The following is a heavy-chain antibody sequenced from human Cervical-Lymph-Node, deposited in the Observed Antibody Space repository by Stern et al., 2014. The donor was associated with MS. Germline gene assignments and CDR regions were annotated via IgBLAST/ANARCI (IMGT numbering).Heavy chain of an antibody. J-gene: IGHJ4*02. D-gene: IGHD4-23*01. Sequence: VQLVESGGVLVKPGGSLRLSCAASGFTFSSYSMNWVRQAPGKGLEWVASISSGGSYIYYADSLKGRFTISRDNAKNSLYLQMNSLRAEDTAVYYCARGRGGNYRYYFDYWGQGTLVTVSS. CDR1: GFTFSSYS. CDR2: ISSGGSYI. CDR3: ARGRGGNYRYYFDY. V-gene: IGHV3-21*01.